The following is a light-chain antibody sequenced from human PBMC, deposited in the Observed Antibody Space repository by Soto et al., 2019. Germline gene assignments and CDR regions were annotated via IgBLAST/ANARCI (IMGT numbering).Light chain of an antibody. V-gene: IGLV2-14*01. CDR1: SSDIGAYNY. J-gene: IGLJ1*01. CDR2: EVS. CDR3: FSFTTDWTHV. Sequence: QSALTQPASVSGSPGQSITISCTGSSSDIGAYNYVSWFQQYPGKAPKLIISEVSNRPSAVSNRFSGSKSGTAASLTISGLQTEDEGDYFCFSFTTDWTHVFGTGTKVTVL.